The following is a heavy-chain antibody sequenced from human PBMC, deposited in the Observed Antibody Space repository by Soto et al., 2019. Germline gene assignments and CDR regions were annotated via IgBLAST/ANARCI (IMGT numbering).Heavy chain of an antibody. Sequence: NPSETLSLTCAVSGGSISSGGYSWSCIRQPPGKGLEWIGYIYHSGSTYYNPSLKSRVTISVDRSKNQFSLKLSSVTAADTAVYYCARSGTTVTHYFDYWGQGTLVTVSS. V-gene: IGHV4-30-2*01. CDR2: IYHSGST. D-gene: IGHD4-17*01. CDR1: GGSISSGGYS. J-gene: IGHJ4*02. CDR3: ARSGTTVTHYFDY.